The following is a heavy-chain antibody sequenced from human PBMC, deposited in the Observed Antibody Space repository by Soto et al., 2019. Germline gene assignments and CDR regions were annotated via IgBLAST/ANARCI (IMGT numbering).Heavy chain of an antibody. CDR1: GGSISSGDYY. CDR3: ARDYYDSSGYYPFDY. J-gene: IGHJ4*02. CDR2: IYYSGST. Sequence: PSETLSLTCTVSGGSISSGDYYWSWIRQPPGKGLEWIGYIYYSGSTYYNPSLKSRVTISVDTSKNQFSLKLSSVTAADTAVYYCARDYYDSSGYYPFDYWGQGTLVTVSS. V-gene: IGHV4-30-4*01. D-gene: IGHD3-22*01.